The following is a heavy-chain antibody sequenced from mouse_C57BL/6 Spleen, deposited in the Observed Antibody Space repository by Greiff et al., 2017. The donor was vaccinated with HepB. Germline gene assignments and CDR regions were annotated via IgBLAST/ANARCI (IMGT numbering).Heavy chain of an antibody. V-gene: IGHV1-39*01. CDR3: ARWGGSSGYYFDY. Sequence: VHVKQSGPELVKPGASVKISCKASGYSFTDYNMNWVKQSNGKSLEWIGVINPNYGTTSYNQKFKGKATLTVDQSSSTAYMQLNSLTSEDSAVYYCARWGGSSGYYFDYWGQGTTLTVSS. J-gene: IGHJ2*01. D-gene: IGHD1-1*01. CDR1: GYSFTDYN. CDR2: INPNYGTT.